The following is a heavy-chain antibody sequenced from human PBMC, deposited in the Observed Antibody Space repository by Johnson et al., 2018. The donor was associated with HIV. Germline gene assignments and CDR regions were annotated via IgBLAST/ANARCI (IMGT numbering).Heavy chain of an antibody. CDR3: AKDLRTVKAFDI. CDR2: ISYDGDNK. CDR1: GFTFSSYG. Sequence: QVQLVESGGGVVQPGRSLRLSCVASGFTFSSYGMNWVRQAPGKGLEWVAVISYDGDNKYYADSVKGRFTISRDNSKNTLYLQMNSLRAEDTAVYYCAKDLRTVKAFDIWGQGTMVTVSS. D-gene: IGHD4-17*01. J-gene: IGHJ3*02. V-gene: IGHV3-30*18.